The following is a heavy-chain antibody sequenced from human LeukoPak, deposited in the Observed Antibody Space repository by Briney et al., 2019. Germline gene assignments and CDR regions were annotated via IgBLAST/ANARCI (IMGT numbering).Heavy chain of an antibody. CDR1: GGSISSGSYY. V-gene: IGHV4-61*02. D-gene: IGHD3-10*01. Sequence: SETLSLTCTVSGGSISSGSYYWSWIRQPAGKGLEWIGRIYTSGSTNYNPSLKSRVTISVDTSKNQFSLKLSSVTAADTAVYYCARGPTTMVRGVIGFDPWGQEPWSPSPQ. CDR2: IYTSGST. CDR3: ARGPTTMVRGVIGFDP. J-gene: IGHJ5*02.